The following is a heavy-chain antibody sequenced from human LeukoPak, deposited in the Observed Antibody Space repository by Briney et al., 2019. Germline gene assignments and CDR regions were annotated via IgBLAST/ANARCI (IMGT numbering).Heavy chain of an antibody. J-gene: IGHJ2*01. CDR1: GFTFSSTW. V-gene: IGHV3-7*01. CDR2: IKQDGSEK. CDR3: ARRYFDY. Sequence: GGSLRLSCAASGFTFSSTWMSWVRQAPGKGLEWVANIKQDGSEKYYVDSVKGRFTISRDNAKNSLYLQMNSLRAEDTAVYYCARRYFDYWGRGTLVTVSS.